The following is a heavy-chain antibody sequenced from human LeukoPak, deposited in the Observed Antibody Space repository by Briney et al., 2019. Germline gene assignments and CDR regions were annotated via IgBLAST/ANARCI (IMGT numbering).Heavy chain of an antibody. D-gene: IGHD1-1*01. CDR2: IWYDGSNK. V-gene: IGHV3-33*06. CDR3: AKDREVGTTRGPLNY. Sequence: AVGSLRLSCAASGFTFNSYGMHWVRQAPGKGLEWVAVIWYDGSNKYYADSVKGRFTISRDNSKNTLYLQMNSLRAEDTAVYYCAKDREVGTTRGPLNYWGQGTLVTVSS. CDR1: GFTFNSYG. J-gene: IGHJ4*02.